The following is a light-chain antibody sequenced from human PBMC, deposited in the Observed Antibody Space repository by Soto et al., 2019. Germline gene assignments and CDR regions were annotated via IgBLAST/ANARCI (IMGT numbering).Light chain of an antibody. J-gene: IGKJ4*01. CDR1: QGFLYSSNNEKY. V-gene: IGKV4-1*01. CDR2: WAS. Sequence: DIVMTQSPDSLAVSLGERATINCKSSQGFLYSSNNEKYLAWYQQKPGQPPKLLIYWASTRESGVPDRFSGSGSGTDFTLTISSLQAEDVAVYYCQQYYSTSLTFGGGTKVDIK. CDR3: QQYYSTSLT.